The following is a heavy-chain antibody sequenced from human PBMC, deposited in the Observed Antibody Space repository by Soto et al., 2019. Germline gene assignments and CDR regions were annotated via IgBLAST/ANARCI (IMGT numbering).Heavy chain of an antibody. CDR1: GVSVSSNDAT. J-gene: IGHJ5*01. Sequence: SQTLSLTCAISGVSVSSNDATWDWIRQSPSRGLEWLGRTYYRSRWQGDHAVSVKSRISINPDTSNNQVSLQLNSVTPDDTAVYYCARLIGNSWLDSWGQGILVTVSS. V-gene: IGHV6-1*01. CDR3: ARLIGNSWLDS. CDR2: TYYRSRWQG. D-gene: IGHD3-16*01.